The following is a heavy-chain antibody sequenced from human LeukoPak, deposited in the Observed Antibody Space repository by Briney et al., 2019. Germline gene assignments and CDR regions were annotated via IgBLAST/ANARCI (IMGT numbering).Heavy chain of an antibody. CDR2: IYYSGST. Sequence: TSETLSLTCTVSGGTISSSSYYWGWIRQPPGKGLEWIGSIYYSGSTYYNPSLKSRVTISVDTSKNQFSLKLSSVTAADTAVYYCARLNYYDSSGYSVHYYFDYWGQGTLVTVSS. J-gene: IGHJ4*02. D-gene: IGHD3-22*01. CDR3: ARLNYYDSSGYSVHYYFDY. V-gene: IGHV4-39*01. CDR1: GGTISSSSYY.